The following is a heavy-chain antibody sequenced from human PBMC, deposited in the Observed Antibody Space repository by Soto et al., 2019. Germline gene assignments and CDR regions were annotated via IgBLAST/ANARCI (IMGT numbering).Heavy chain of an antibody. CDR1: GGSISSYY. D-gene: IGHD1-1*01. J-gene: IGHJ6*02. V-gene: IGHV4-59*01. Sequence: SETLSLTCTVSGGSISSYYWSWIRQPPGKGLEWIGYIFYSGSTNYNPSLKSRVTISVDTSKNQFSLKLSSVTAADTAVYYCAGEGTTVDSYYYYALDVWGQGTTVTVSS. CDR3: AGEGTTVDSYYYYALDV. CDR2: IFYSGST.